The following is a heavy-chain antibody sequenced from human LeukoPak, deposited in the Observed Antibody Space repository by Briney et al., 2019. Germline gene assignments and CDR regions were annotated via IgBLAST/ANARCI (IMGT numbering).Heavy chain of an antibody. D-gene: IGHD2-2*01. Sequence: GRSLRLSCAASGFTFDDYAMHWVRQAPGKGLERVSGISWNSGSIGYADSVKGRFTISRDNAKNSLYLQMNSLRAEDTALYYCAKGQDCSSTSCQYFDYWGQGTLVTVSS. CDR2: ISWNSGSI. CDR3: AKGQDCSSTSCQYFDY. V-gene: IGHV3-9*01. CDR1: GFTFDDYA. J-gene: IGHJ4*02.